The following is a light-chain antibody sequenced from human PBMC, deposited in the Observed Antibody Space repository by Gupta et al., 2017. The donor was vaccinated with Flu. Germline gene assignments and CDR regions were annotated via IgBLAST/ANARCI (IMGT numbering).Light chain of an antibody. Sequence: VTLGQPSSISCRYTQSLVYSNGDTQLQWVQRRPGQPPRRRISRVSIRDSGVPDRFSGSGSGTNCTLKISRGEAEDVGVYFCMQGAHWPWAFGQGTKVEIK. J-gene: IGKJ1*01. CDR3: MQGAHWPWA. V-gene: IGKV2-30*01. CDR2: RVS. CDR1: QSLVYSNGDTQ.